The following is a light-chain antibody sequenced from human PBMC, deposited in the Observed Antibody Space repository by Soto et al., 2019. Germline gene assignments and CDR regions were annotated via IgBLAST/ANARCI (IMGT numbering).Light chain of an antibody. Sequence: EIMMTQSPAALSVSPGARVTLSCRASQSISNTLAWYQQRPGQAPRLLIYHASTRATGIPARFSGSGSGTEFSLTISSLQSEDFAVYHCQQYNKWPLTFGGGTKVEIK. V-gene: IGKV3-15*01. CDR2: HAS. CDR3: QQYNKWPLT. J-gene: IGKJ4*01. CDR1: QSISNT.